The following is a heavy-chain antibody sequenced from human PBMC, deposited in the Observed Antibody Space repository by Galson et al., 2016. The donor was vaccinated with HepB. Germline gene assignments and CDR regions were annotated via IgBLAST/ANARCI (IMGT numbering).Heavy chain of an antibody. V-gene: IGHV3-9*01. CDR2: ISWNSGSI. Sequence: SLRLSCAASGFSCRDYAMHWVRQASGKGLEWVPRISWNSGSIGYAGSVKGRFTISRDNAKNSLYLQMNSLRAEDTAFYYCAQDKASMSVGATNFQHWGQGNLVTVSS. D-gene: IGHD1-26*01. CDR3: AQDKASMSVGATNFQH. J-gene: IGHJ1*01. CDR1: GFSCRDYA.